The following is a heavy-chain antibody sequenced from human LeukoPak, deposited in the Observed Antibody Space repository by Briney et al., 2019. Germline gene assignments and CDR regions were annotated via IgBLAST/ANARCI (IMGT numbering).Heavy chain of an antibody. CDR1: GFTFSSYS. J-gene: IGHJ3*01. V-gene: IGHV3-21*01. CDR2: ISSSSSYI. D-gene: IGHD1-26*01. Sequence: GGSLRLSCATSGFTFSSYSMNSVRQPPGKGLEWVSSISSSSSYIYYADSVKGRFTISRDNGKNSLYLQMNRLRAEDTAVYYCARTIVGAGPWGQGTMVTVSS. CDR3: ARTIVGAGP.